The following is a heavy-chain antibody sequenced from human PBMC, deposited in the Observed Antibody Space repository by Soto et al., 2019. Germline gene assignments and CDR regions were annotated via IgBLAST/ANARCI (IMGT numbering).Heavy chain of an antibody. D-gene: IGHD2-21*02. CDR2: INTDNDNT. J-gene: IGHJ4*02. CDR1: GYTFTNYA. V-gene: IGHV1-3*04. Sequence: QVQLVQSGAEVKKPGASVKVSCKASGYTFTNYAIHWVRQAPGQRLEWMGWINTDNDNTKYSQKFHGKVTITRDTSASTAYMELSSLRSEGTAVYYCARETYSYCGGDCYSYYFDYWGQGTLVTVSS. CDR3: ARETYSYCGGDCYSYYFDY.